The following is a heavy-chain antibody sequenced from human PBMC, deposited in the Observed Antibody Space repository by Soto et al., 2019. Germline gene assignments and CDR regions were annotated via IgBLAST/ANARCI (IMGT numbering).Heavy chain of an antibody. CDR2: INSSSSYI. J-gene: IGHJ3*02. CDR3: ARDGRITMVRGVDAFDI. D-gene: IGHD3-10*01. Sequence: EVQLVESGGGLVKPGGSLRLSCAASGFTFSSYSMNWVRQAPGKGLEWVSSINSSSSYIYYADSVKGRFTISRDNAKNSLYLQMNSLRAEDTAVYYCARDGRITMVRGVDAFDIWGQGTMVTVSS. CDR1: GFTFSSYS. V-gene: IGHV3-21*01.